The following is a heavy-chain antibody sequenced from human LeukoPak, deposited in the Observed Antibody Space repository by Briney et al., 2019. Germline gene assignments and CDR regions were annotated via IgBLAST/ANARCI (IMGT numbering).Heavy chain of an antibody. V-gene: IGHV4-28*01. CDR1: GYSISSSNW. Sequence: SETLSLTCAVSGYSISSSNWWGWIRQSPGKGLAWIGYVYYGGSTYYNPSLKSRVTMSVDTSKNQFSLKLSSVTAVDTAVYYCARINLGLRVDVWGQGTPVTVSS. J-gene: IGHJ4*02. D-gene: IGHD4-17*01. CDR2: VYYGGST. CDR3: ARINLGLRVDV.